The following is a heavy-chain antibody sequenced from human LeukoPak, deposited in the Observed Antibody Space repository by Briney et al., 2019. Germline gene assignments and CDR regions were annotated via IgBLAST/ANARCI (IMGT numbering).Heavy chain of an antibody. CDR2: IYSDGST. V-gene: IGHV3-53*01. D-gene: IGHD2-2*01. CDR3: AKDLASSTSCPDY. CDR1: GFTVSSKY. Sequence: PGGSLRLSCAASGFTVSSKYMSWVRQAPGKGLEWVSVIYSDGSTYYADPVKGRFTISRDNSKNTLYLQMNSLRAEDTAVYYCAKDLASSTSCPDYWGQGTLVTVSS. J-gene: IGHJ4*02.